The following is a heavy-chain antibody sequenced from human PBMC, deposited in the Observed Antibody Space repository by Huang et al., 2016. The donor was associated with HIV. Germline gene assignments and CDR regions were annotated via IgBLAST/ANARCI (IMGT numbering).Heavy chain of an antibody. Sequence: QVRLQESGPGLVKPSETLSLSCTVSGDSVSSHYWGWIRHPPGKGLELIGTVDDSGTTKYNPRLKSRITISVDTSKNGFSLNITSVSAADTAMYFCVRDQGRLAVGGIDNWFDPWGQGALVTVSS. CDR1: GDSVSSHY. CDR3: VRDQGRLAVGGIDNWFDP. CDR2: VDDSGTT. J-gene: IGHJ5*02. D-gene: IGHD6-19*01. V-gene: IGHV4-59*02.